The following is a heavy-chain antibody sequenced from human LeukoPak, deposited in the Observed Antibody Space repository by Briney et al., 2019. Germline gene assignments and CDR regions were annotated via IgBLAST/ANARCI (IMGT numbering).Heavy chain of an antibody. CDR1: GGTFSSYV. D-gene: IGHD5-24*01. J-gene: IGHJ4*02. V-gene: IGHV1-69*04. CDR2: IIPILGIA. CDR3: ARDHLEMATIDFDY. Sequence: GASVKVSCKASGGTFSSYVISWVRQAPGQGLEWMGRIIPILGIANYAQKFQGRVTITADKSTSTAYMELSSLRSEDTAVYYCARDHLEMATIDFDYWGQGTLVTVSS.